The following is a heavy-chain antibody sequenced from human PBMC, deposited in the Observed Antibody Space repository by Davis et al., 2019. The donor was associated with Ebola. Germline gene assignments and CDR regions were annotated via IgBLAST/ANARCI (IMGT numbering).Heavy chain of an antibody. D-gene: IGHD2-8*02. CDR1: GYNFPNYW. CDR3: ASLRRTITGMDDAFDI. J-gene: IGHJ3*02. Sequence: GESLKISCKGSGYNFPNYWIGWVRQMPGKGLEWMGIIYPGYSDTRYSPSFQGQVTISADKSLNTAYLQWSSLKASDTAMYYCASLRRTITGMDDAFDIWGQGTMVTVSS. CDR2: IYPGYSDT. V-gene: IGHV5-51*01.